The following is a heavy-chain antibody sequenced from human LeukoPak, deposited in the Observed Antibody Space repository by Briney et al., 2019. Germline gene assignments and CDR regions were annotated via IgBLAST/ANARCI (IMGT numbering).Heavy chain of an antibody. D-gene: IGHD3-10*01. J-gene: IGHJ4*02. CDR3: ARSGSLWFGELFPSDY. V-gene: IGHV1-2*02. CDR2: INPNSGGT. Sequence: ASVNVSCKASGYTFTGYYMHWVRQAPGQGLEWMGWINPNSGGTNYAQKFKGRVTMTRDTSISTAYMELSRLRSDDTAVYYCARSGSLWFGELFPSDYWGQGTLVTVSS. CDR1: GYTFTGYY.